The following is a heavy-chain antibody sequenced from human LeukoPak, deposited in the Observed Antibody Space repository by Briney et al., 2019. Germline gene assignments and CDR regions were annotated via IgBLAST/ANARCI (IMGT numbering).Heavy chain of an antibody. CDR1: GFTFGDYA. D-gene: IGHD1-26*01. V-gene: IGHV3-49*04. CDR3: SRHIVGARTFFDY. J-gene: IGHJ4*02. Sequence: PGGSLRLSCTASGFTFGDYAMSWVRQAPGKGLEWVGFITSKAYGATTDYAASVKGRFTTSRDDSNSIAYLQMNSPKSEDTAVYYCSRHIVGARTFFDYWGQGALVTVSS. CDR2: ITSKAYGATT.